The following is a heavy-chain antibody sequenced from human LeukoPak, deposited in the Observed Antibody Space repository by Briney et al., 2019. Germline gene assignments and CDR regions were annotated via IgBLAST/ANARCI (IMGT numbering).Heavy chain of an antibody. Sequence: SETLSLTCTVSGASISPDYWSWLRQPPGKGLEWIGYVHHTGTTRYNPFLNSRVTISVDTSQNQFSLRLRSVTATDTAVYYCARGAGWYGSWGQGTLVAVSS. J-gene: IGHJ5*01. V-gene: IGHV4-59*01. CDR3: ARGAGWYGS. CDR2: VHHTGTT. CDR1: GASISPDY.